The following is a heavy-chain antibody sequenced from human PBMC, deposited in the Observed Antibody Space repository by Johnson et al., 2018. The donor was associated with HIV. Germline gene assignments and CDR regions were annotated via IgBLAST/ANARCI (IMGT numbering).Heavy chain of an antibody. Sequence: EVQLVESGGGLVQPGGSLRLSCAASGFTFSSYWMSWVRQAPGKGLEWVANIKQDGSEKYYVDSAKGRFIVSKDNSKNTLYLQMSSLRAEDTAVYYCAREGAPSARDFGAFDIWGQGTMVTVSS. D-gene: IGHD1-26*01. J-gene: IGHJ3*02. V-gene: IGHV3-7*01. CDR3: AREGAPSARDFGAFDI. CDR2: IKQDGSEK. CDR1: GFTFSSYW.